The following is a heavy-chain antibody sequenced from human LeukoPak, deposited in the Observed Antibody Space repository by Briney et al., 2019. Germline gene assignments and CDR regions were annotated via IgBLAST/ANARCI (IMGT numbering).Heavy chain of an antibody. CDR3: ARGRYCSADICSGGDAFDI. D-gene: IGHD2-15*01. CDR2: IYTRGSH. V-gene: IGHV4-4*07. J-gene: IGHJ3*02. Sequence: SETLSLTCTVSGGSINNYYWSWIRQPAGKGLEWIGRIYTRGSHNYNPSLESRVTMSVDTSKNQYSLKLSSVTAADTAVYYCARGRYCSADICSGGDAFDIWGQGTMVTVSS. CDR1: GGSINNYY.